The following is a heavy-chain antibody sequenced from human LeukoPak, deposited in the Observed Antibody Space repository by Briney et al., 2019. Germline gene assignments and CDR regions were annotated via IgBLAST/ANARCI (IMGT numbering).Heavy chain of an antibody. V-gene: IGHV3-9*01. D-gene: IGHD2/OR15-2a*01. CDR1: GFTFDDYA. Sequence: GGSLTLSCAASGFTFDDYAMHWVRQAPGKGLEWVSGISWNSGSIGYADSVKGRFTISKDNAKNTVYLQMNSLRAEDTAVYYCVSFYETYWGRGTLVTVSS. CDR2: ISWNSGSI. CDR3: VSFYETY. J-gene: IGHJ4*02.